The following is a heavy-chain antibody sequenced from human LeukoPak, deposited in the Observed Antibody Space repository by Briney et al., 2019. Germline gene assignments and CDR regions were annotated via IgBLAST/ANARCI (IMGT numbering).Heavy chain of an antibody. V-gene: IGHV1-2*02. D-gene: IGHD3-10*01. CDR1: GYTFTDYY. J-gene: IGHJ4*02. Sequence: ASVKVSCKAAGYTFTDYYIHWVRQAPGQGLEWMGWINPNSGGTNYAQRFQGRVTMTRDTSISTAYMELNRLTSDDTAVYYCASGSTMVRGVVITEGIDYFDYWGQGTLVTVSS. CDR3: ASGSTMVRGVVITEGIDYFDY. CDR2: INPNSGGT.